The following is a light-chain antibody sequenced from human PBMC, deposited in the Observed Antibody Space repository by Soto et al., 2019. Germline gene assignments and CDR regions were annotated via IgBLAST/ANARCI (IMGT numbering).Light chain of an antibody. CDR1: QGINSW. CDR3: QQYDSYSGT. CDR2: KAS. Sequence: DAPMTQSPSTLSASVGDRVTITCRASQGINSWLAWYQQKPGKAPKLLIYKASSLESGVPSRFSGSESGTEFTLTISSLQPDDFATYYFQQYDSYSGTFGGGTKVEIK. J-gene: IGKJ4*01. V-gene: IGKV1-5*03.